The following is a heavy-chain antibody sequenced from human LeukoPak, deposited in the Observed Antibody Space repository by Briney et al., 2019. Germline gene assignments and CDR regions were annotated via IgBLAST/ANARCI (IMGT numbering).Heavy chain of an antibody. Sequence: GGSLRLSCAVSGFTFSDYYMDWVRQAPGKGLEWVSAISDSGGSTYYADSVKGRFTISRDNSKNTLYLQMSSLRAEDTAVYYCAKGGLMDVWGPGTAVTVSS. CDR1: GFTFSDYY. CDR3: AKGGLMDV. J-gene: IGHJ6*02. D-gene: IGHD2-15*01. CDR2: ISDSGGST. V-gene: IGHV3-23*01.